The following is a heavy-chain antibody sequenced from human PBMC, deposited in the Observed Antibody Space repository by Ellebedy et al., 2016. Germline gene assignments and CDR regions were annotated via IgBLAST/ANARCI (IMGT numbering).Heavy chain of an antibody. Sequence: ASVKVSCXASGYTFTGYYMHWVRQAPGQGLEWMGWISAYNGNTNYAQKLQGRVTMTTDTSTSTAYMELRSLRSDDTAVYYCARVEGSLYGMDVWGQGTTVTVSS. CDR1: GYTFTGYY. V-gene: IGHV1-18*04. CDR3: ARVEGSLYGMDV. CDR2: ISAYNGNT. J-gene: IGHJ6*02.